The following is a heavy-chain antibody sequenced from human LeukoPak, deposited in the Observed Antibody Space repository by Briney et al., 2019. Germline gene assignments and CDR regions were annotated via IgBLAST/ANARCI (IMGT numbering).Heavy chain of an antibody. J-gene: IGHJ3*02. CDR2: IHHGGST. CDR3: ARPYSGSYIDAFDI. D-gene: IGHD1-26*01. V-gene: IGHV4-38-2*01. Sequence: SETLSLTCAVSGYSISSGYYWGWIRQPPGQGLEWIGNIHHGGSTYYNPSLKSRVTISVDTSKNQFSLKLSSVTAADTAVYYCARPYSGSYIDAFDIWGQGTMVTVSS. CDR1: GYSISSGYY.